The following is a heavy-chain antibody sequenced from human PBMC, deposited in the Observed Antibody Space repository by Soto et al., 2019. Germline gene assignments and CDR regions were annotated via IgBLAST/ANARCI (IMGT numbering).Heavy chain of an antibody. J-gene: IGHJ6*02. Sequence: SETLSLTCTVSGGSISSYYWSWIWQPPGKGLEWIGYIYYSGSTNYNPSLKSRVTISVDTSKNQFSLKLSSVAAADTAVYYCARDMYYYDSSGYYFRPYGMDVWGQGTTVTVSS. CDR2: IYYSGST. CDR3: ARDMYYYDSSGYYFRPYGMDV. CDR1: GGSISSYY. V-gene: IGHV4-59*01. D-gene: IGHD3-22*01.